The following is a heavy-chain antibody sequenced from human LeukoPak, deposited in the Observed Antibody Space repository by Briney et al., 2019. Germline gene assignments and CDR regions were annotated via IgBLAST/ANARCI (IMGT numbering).Heavy chain of an antibody. V-gene: IGHV3-23*01. CDR1: GFTLSNYA. Sequence: GGSLRLSCEASGFTLSNYAMIWVRQAPGKGLEWVSAIFATGRATQYADSVKGRFTISRDNSKSTLSLQMNSLRVEDTAVYYCARDPNGDYIGAFDFRGQGTMVTVSS. CDR3: ARDPNGDYIGAFDF. J-gene: IGHJ3*01. CDR2: IFATGRAT. D-gene: IGHD4-17*01.